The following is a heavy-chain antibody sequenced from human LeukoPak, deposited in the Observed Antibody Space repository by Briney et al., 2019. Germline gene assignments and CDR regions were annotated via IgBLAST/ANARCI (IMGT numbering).Heavy chain of an antibody. Sequence: GGSLRLSCAPPGFTFSRHGMHWVRQAPGKGLEWVAIISNDGSRKYYAHSVEGRFTISRDNSKNTLYLQMDSLKTEDTAVYYCTTGGNVIVAGTRAFDIWGQGTLVTVSS. CDR1: GFTFSRHG. J-gene: IGHJ3*02. CDR2: ISNDGSRK. D-gene: IGHD5-12*01. CDR3: TTGGNVIVAGTRAFDI. V-gene: IGHV3-30*03.